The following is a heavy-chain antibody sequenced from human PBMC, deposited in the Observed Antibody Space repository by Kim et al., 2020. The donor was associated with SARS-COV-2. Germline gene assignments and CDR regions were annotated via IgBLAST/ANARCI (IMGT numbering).Heavy chain of an antibody. CDR2: IIPIFGTA. J-gene: IGHJ3*02. D-gene: IGHD1-26*01. Sequence: SVKVSCKASGGTFSSYAISWVRQAPGQGLEWMGGIIPIFGTANYAQKFQGRVTITADESTSTAYMELSSLRSEDTAVYYCARDSGSGGDDAFDIWGQGTMVTVSS. V-gene: IGHV1-69*13. CDR1: GGTFSSYA. CDR3: ARDSGSGGDDAFDI.